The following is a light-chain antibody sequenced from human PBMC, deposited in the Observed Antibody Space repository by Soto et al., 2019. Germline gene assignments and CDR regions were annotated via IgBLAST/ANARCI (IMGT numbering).Light chain of an antibody. CDR1: SSDVGGYNY. CDR3: SSYTRGSTLV. J-gene: IGLJ3*02. Sequence: QSALTQPASVSGSPGQSITISCTGTSSDVGGYNYVSWYQQHPDKAPKLMIYEVSNRPSGVSNRFSGYKSGNTASLTISGLQSEDEGNYYCSSYTRGSTLVFGGGTKLTVL. V-gene: IGLV2-14*01. CDR2: EVS.